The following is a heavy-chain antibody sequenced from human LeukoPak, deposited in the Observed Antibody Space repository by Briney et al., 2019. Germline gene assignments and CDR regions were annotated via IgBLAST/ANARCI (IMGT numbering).Heavy chain of an antibody. CDR3: TRVRQGSQSDY. V-gene: IGHV4-39*07. CDR2: IHHSGNA. CDR1: GDSISSGNYH. Sequence: SETLSLTCTVSGDSISSGNYHWAWIRRPPGKGLECIGSIHHSGNAYYNSSLESRVTISVDMSKNQFSLQLRSVTAADTAVYYCTRVRQGSQSDYWGQGTLVTVSS. J-gene: IGHJ4*02.